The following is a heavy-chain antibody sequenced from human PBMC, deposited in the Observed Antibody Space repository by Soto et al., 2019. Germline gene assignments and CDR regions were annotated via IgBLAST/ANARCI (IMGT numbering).Heavy chain of an antibody. V-gene: IGHV4-59*01. Sequence: PSETLSLTCTVSGGSISSYYWSWIRQPPGKGLEWIGYIYYSGSTNYNPSLKSRVTISVDTSKNQFSLKLSSVTAADTAAYYCARAGYYDFWSGYYEGPYYYYGMDVWGQGTTVTVSS. J-gene: IGHJ6*02. CDR1: GGSISSYY. CDR3: ARAGYYDFWSGYYEGPYYYYGMDV. D-gene: IGHD3-3*01. CDR2: IYYSGST.